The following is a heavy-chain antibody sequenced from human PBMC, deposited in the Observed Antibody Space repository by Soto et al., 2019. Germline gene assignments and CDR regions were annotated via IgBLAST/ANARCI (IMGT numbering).Heavy chain of an antibody. J-gene: IGHJ5*02. CDR1: GYTFTSYA. Sequence: ASVKVSCKASGYTFTSYAMHWVRQAPGQRLEWMGWINAGNGNTKYSQKFQGRVTITTDASTSTAYMELSSLRSEDTAVYYCARDRHMIGPGDTTNWFDPWGQGTLVTVSS. CDR3: ARDRHMIGPGDTTNWFDP. V-gene: IGHV1-3*01. D-gene: IGHD3-22*01. CDR2: INAGNGNT.